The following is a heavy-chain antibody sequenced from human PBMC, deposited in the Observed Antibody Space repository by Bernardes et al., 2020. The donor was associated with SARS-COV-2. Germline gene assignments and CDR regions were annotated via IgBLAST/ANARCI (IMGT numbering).Heavy chain of an antibody. D-gene: IGHD5-18*01. CDR2: ISSSSSYI. CDR3: ATSNVDTAMGYYYGMDV. J-gene: IGHJ6*02. V-gene: IGHV3-21*01. CDR1: GFTFSRYS. Sequence: GYLSRSGAASGFTFSRYSMNWVRPAPGKGLEWVSSISSSSSYIYYADSVKGRFTISRDNAKNSLYLQMNSLRAEDTAVYYCATSNVDTAMGYYYGMDVWGQGTTVTVSS.